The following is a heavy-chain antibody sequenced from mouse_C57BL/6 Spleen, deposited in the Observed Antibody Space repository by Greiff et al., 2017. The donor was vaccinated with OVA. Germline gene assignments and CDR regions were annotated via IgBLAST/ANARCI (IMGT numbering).Heavy chain of an antibody. CDR1: GFSLTSYA. Sequence: QVQLQQSGPGLVAPSQSLSITCTVSGFSLTSYAISWVRQPPGKGLEWLGVIWTGGGTNYNSALKSRLSISKDNSKSQVFLKMNSLQTDDTARYYCARNYYGSSLDWYFDVWGTGTTVTVSS. V-gene: IGHV2-9-1*01. CDR2: IWTGGGT. CDR3: ARNYYGSSLDWYFDV. J-gene: IGHJ1*03. D-gene: IGHD1-1*01.